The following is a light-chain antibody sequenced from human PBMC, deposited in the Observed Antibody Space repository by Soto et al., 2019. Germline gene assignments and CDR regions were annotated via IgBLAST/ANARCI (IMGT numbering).Light chain of an antibody. CDR2: DAY. V-gene: IGKV3-20*01. Sequence: EIVMTQSPASLSVSPVERSTLSCRASQSVSSNLAWYQQKPGQAPRLLIYDAYNRATGIPDRFSGSGSGTDFTLTISRLEPEDFAVYYCQQYGSSPKTFGQGTKVDIK. J-gene: IGKJ1*01. CDR3: QQYGSSPKT. CDR1: QSVSSN.